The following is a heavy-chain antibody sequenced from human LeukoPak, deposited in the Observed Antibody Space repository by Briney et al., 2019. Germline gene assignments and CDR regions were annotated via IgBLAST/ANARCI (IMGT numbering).Heavy chain of an antibody. V-gene: IGHV3-23*01. J-gene: IGHJ3*01. CDR3: AKLMRHMMEDVLDL. CDR2: ISATGLST. D-gene: IGHD3-16*01. CDR1: GFTFSSYW. Sequence: PGGSLRLSCAASGFTFSSYWMSWVRQAPGTGLEWVSFISATGLSTYYADSVKGRFTVSRDNSKNTLYLQMNSLRAADTAVYYCAKLMRHMMEDVLDLWGQGTVVTVSS.